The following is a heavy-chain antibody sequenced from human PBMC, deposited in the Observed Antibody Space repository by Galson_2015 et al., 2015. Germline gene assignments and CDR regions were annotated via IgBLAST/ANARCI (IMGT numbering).Heavy chain of an antibody. CDR1: GGSIHSSNW. Sequence: ETLSLTCDVSGGSIHSSNWWSWVRQPPGKGLQWIGEIYHSGSVNYSPSLKGRVTMSVDKSKNQFSLNLRSVTAADTAVYYCARKIDSATFSYLFDYWGQESLVTVSS. V-gene: IGHV4-4*02. CDR3: ARKIDSATFSYLFDY. CDR2: IYHSGSV. D-gene: IGHD2/OR15-2a*01. J-gene: IGHJ4*02.